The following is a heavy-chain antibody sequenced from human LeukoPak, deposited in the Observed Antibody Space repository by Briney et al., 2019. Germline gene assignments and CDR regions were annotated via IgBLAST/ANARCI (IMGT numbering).Heavy chain of an antibody. Sequence: GGSLRLSCAASGFTFNSYGMHWVRQAPGKGLEWVSVFYSGGDTHYADSVKGRFTISRDNSKNTLYLQMNSLRAEDTAVYYCARDSTGYWYFDLWGRGTLVSVSS. D-gene: IGHD3-3*02. J-gene: IGHJ2*01. CDR2: FYSGGDT. CDR1: GFTFNSYG. V-gene: IGHV3-53*01. CDR3: ARDSTGYWYFDL.